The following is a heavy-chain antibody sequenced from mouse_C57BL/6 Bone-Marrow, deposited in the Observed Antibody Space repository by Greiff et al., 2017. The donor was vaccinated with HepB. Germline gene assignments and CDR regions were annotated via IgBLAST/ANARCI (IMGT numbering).Heavy chain of an antibody. J-gene: IGHJ1*03. CDR1: GYSITSGYY. CDR2: ISYDGSN. V-gene: IGHV3-6*01. D-gene: IGHD1-1*01. CDR3: ARALVATPHWYFDV. Sequence: EVQLQQSGPGLVKPSQSLSLTCSVTGYSITSGYYWNWIRQFPGNKLEWMGYISYDGSNNYNPSLKNRISITRDTSKNQFFLKLNSVTTEDTATYYCARALVATPHWYFDVWGTGTTVTVSS.